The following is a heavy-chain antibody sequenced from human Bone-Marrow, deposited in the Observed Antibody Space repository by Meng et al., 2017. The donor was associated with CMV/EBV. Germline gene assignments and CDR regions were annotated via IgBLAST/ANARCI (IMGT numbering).Heavy chain of an antibody. J-gene: IGHJ4*02. D-gene: IGHD3-22*01. Sequence: CSRYRMNWVRQDPWKGLEWLSSISSTSSYLYYADSVKGRFTISRDNATNSLYRQMNSLRAEDTAVYYCARDRRNYYDSSGYYLPLDYWGQGTLVTVSS. CDR3: ARDRRNYYDSSGYYLPLDY. CDR1: CSRYR. CDR2: ISSTSSYL. V-gene: IGHV3-21*04.